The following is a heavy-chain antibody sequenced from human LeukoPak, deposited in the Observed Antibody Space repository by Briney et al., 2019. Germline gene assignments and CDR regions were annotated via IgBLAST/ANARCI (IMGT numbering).Heavy chain of an antibody. Sequence: ASVKVSCKASGGTFSSNAISWVRQAPGQGLEWMGWISAYNGNTNYAQKLQGRVTMTTDTSTSTAYMELRSLRSDDTAVYYCARDPVYYYDSSGYTDYWGQGTLVTVSS. CDR1: GGTFSSNA. CDR3: ARDPVYYYDSSGYTDY. J-gene: IGHJ4*02. V-gene: IGHV1-18*01. D-gene: IGHD3-22*01. CDR2: ISAYNGNT.